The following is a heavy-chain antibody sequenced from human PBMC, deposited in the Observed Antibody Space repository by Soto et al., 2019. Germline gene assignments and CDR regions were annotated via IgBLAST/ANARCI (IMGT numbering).Heavy chain of an antibody. CDR1: GFTFSSYW. CDR2: IKQDGSEK. CDR3: FASGGNLFPYYYYMDV. V-gene: IGHV3-7*01. D-gene: IGHD2-15*01. Sequence: GGSLRLSCAASGFTFSSYWMSWVRQAPGKGLEWVANIKQDGSEKYYVDSVKGRFTISRDNAKNSLYLQMNSLRAEDTAVYYCFASGGNLFPYYYYMDVWGKGTTVTVSS. J-gene: IGHJ6*03.